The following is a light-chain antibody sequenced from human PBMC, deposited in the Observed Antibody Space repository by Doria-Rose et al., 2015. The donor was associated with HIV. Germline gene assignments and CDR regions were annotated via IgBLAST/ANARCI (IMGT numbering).Light chain of an antibody. CDR2: DGS. CDR1: QSFSSTY. V-gene: IGKV3-20*01. CDR3: HQYGTSWT. J-gene: IGKJ1*01. Sequence: TQSPGTLSLPPGERATLSCRASQSFSSTYLAWYQQKPGQAPSLLIYDGSTWATSIPDRFSASGSGTDFTLTINRLEPEDFALYYCHQYGTSWTFGQGTKVEI.